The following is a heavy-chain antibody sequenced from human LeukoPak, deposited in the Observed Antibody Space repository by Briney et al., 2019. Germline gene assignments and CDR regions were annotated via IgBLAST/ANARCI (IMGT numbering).Heavy chain of an antibody. CDR1: GGSISSYY. D-gene: IGHD2-8*01. CDR3: ARSLGYCTNGVCSPEVYYYYYMDV. Sequence: SKTLSLTCTVSGGSISSYYWSWIRQPPGKGLKWIGNIYYSGYTTYSPSLRSRVTISVDTSKNQFSLQLNSVTPEDTAVYYCARSLGYCTNGVCSPEVYYYYYMDVWGRGTTVTVSS. CDR2: IYYSGYT. V-gene: IGHV4-59*12. J-gene: IGHJ6*03.